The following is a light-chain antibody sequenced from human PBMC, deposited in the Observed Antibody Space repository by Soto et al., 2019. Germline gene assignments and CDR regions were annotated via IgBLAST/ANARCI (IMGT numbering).Light chain of an antibody. J-gene: IGLJ1*01. CDR2: DTS. CDR3: SLSYSGGRVV. CDR1: TGAVTSGHY. Sequence: QAVVTQEPSLTVSPGGTVTLTCGSSTGAVTSGHYPYWFQQKPGQASRTLIYDTSNKHSWTPARFSGSLLGGKAALTLSGAQPEDEAEYYCSLSYSGGRVVFGTGTKLTVL. V-gene: IGLV7-46*01.